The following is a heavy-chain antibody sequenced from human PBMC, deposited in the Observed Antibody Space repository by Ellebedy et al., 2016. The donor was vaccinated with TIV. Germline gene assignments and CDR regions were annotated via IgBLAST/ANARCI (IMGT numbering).Heavy chain of an antibody. CDR3: AKDERGLLITFGGPYYFDY. Sequence: GGSLRLSXAASGFTFSSYAMSWVRQAPGKGLEWVSAISGSGGSTYYADSVKGRFTISRDNSKNTLYLQMNSLRAEDTAVYYCAKDERGLLITFGGPYYFDYWGQGTLVTVSS. J-gene: IGHJ4*02. D-gene: IGHD3-16*01. CDR1: GFTFSSYA. V-gene: IGHV3-23*01. CDR2: ISGSGGST.